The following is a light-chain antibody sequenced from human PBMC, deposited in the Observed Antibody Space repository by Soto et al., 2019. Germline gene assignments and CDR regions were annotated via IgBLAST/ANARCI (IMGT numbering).Light chain of an antibody. CDR2: EVN. J-gene: IGLJ2*01. CDR3: SSYTSSSTPVV. Sequence: QSALTQPASVSGSPGQSITLSCTGTSSDVGGYNYVSWYQQHPGKAPKLMISEVNNRPSGVSNRFSGSKSGNTASLTISGLQAEDEAEYYCSSYTSSSTPVVFGGGTRLTVL. V-gene: IGLV2-14*01. CDR1: SSDVGGYNY.